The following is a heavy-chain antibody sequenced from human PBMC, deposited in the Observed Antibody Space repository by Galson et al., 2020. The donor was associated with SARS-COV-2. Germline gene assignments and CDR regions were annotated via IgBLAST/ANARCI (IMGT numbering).Heavy chain of an antibody. Sequence: GGSLRLSCAASGFTFISYGMHWVRQAPGKGLEWVAVISYDGSNKYYADSVKGRFTISRDNSKNTLYLQMNSLRAEDTAVYYCARDQYAGYSYGYYWFDPWGQGTLVTVSS. CDR3: ARDQYAGYSYGYYWFDP. CDR1: GFTFISYG. CDR2: ISYDGSNK. V-gene: IGHV3-30*03. J-gene: IGHJ5*02. D-gene: IGHD5-18*01.